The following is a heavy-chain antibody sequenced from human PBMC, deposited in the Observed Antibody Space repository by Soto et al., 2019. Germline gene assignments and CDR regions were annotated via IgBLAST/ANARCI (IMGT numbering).Heavy chain of an antibody. CDR1: GYRFTSFW. CDR3: ATTRDFEYSRSSHAGVYWYFDL. V-gene: IGHV5-51*01. Sequence: GESLKISCKVSGYRFTSFWIGWVRQMPGKGLEWMGIINLGDSDTRYSPSFQGQVTISADKSISTAYLQWSSLEASDTAIYYCATTRDFEYSRSSHAGVYWYFDLWGRGTLVTVSS. CDR2: INLGDSDT. D-gene: IGHD6-6*01. J-gene: IGHJ2*01.